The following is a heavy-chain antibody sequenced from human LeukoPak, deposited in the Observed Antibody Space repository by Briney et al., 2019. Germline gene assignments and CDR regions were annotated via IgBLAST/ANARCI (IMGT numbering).Heavy chain of an antibody. D-gene: IGHD6-13*01. V-gene: IGHV1-69*04. J-gene: IGHJ4*02. CDR1: GGTFSSYA. CDR3: ARRLATYSSSWYSDY. CDR2: IIPILGIA. Sequence: SVKVSCKASGGTFSSYAISWVRQAPGQGLEWMGRIIPILGIANYAQKFQGRVTITADKSTSTAYMELSSLRSEDTAVYYCARRLATYSSSWYSDYWGQGTLVTVSS.